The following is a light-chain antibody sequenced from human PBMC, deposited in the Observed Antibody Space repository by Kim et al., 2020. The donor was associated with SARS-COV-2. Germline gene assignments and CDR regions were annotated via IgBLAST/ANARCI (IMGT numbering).Light chain of an antibody. Sequence: SYELTQPPSVSVAPGKMARITRGGNNIGSKSVHWYQQKPGQAPVLVIYYDSDRPSGIPERFSGSNSGNTATLTISRVEAGDEADYYCQVWDSSSDHHWVFGGGTQLTVL. CDR2: YDS. J-gene: IGLJ3*02. CDR3: QVWDSSSDHHWV. V-gene: IGLV3-21*04. CDR1: NIGSKS.